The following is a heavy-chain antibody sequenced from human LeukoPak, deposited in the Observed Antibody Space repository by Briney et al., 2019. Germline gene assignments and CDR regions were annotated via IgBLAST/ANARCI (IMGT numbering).Heavy chain of an antibody. CDR2: IIPIFGTA. CDR3: ARERYNCSFDAFDI. V-gene: IGHV1-69*01. D-gene: IGHD1-1*01. Sequence: ASVKVSCKASGGTFSSYAISWVRQAPAQGLEWMGGIIPIFGTANYAQKFQGRVTITADESTSTAYMELSSLRSEDTAVYYCARERYNCSFDAFDIWGQGTMVTVSS. J-gene: IGHJ3*02. CDR1: GGTFSSYA.